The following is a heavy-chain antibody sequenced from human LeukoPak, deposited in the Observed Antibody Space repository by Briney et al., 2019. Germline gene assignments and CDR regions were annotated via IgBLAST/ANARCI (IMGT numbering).Heavy chain of an antibody. Sequence: ASVKVSCKASGYTFTDYFMIWVRQAPGQGLEWMGWINPKSGGTVYAQKFQGRVTMTRDTSISTAYMELSSLRSDDTAVYYCARVEITVISLGFDCWGQGTLVTVSS. CDR1: GYTFTDYF. J-gene: IGHJ4*02. D-gene: IGHD4-17*01. CDR3: ARVEITVISLGFDC. V-gene: IGHV1-2*02. CDR2: INPKSGGT.